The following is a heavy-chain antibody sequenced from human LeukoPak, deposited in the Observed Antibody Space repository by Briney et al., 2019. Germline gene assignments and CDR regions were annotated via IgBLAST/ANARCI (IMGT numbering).Heavy chain of an antibody. D-gene: IGHD3-10*01. CDR3: AKDDYGSGTPTDY. CDR2: ISGSGGST. V-gene: IGHV3-23*01. Sequence: GGSLRLSCAASGFTFSSYAMSWVRQAPGKGLEWVSAISGSGGSTYYADSVKGRFTISRDNSKNTLYLQMNSLRAEDKAVYYCAKDDYGSGTPTDYWGQGTLVTVSS. J-gene: IGHJ4*02. CDR1: GFTFSSYA.